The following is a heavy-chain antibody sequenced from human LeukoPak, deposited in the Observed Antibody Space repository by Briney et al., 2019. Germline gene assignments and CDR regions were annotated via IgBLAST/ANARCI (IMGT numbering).Heavy chain of an antibody. D-gene: IGHD6-13*01. CDR3: ARVRGNSCDY. V-gene: IGHV1-2*02. J-gene: IGHJ4*02. Sequence: ASVTLSFKTSVYTLSDYYMHWVRQAPGQGLEWMGWIRGDTGDTDSPKKFQGRVTMTRDTSTNTAYLELSRLRYDDTAIYFCARVRGNSCDYWGQGTLVTVSS. CDR2: IRGDTGDT. CDR1: VYTLSDYY.